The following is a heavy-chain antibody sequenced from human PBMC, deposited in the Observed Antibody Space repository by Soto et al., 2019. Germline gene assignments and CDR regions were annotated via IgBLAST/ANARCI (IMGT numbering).Heavy chain of an antibody. CDR2: ISAYNGNT. J-gene: IGHJ6*02. CDR3: AREGPAPYYYYGMDV. CDR1: GYSFTTYG. Sequence: QVQLVQSGGEVKKPGASVKVSCKTSGYSFTTYGISWVRQAPGQGLEWMGWISAYNGNTNYAQKLQGRVTMTTDTSTSTAYMGLRSLRSDDTGVYYCAREGPAPYYYYGMDVWGQGSTVTVSS. V-gene: IGHV1-18*01.